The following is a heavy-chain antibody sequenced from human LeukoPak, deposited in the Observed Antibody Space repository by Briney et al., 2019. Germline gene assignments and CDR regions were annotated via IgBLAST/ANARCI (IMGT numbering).Heavy chain of an antibody. CDR3: ARHSMEPGYYFDY. V-gene: IGHV4-59*08. D-gene: IGHD6-13*01. Sequence: SETLSLTCTVSGVSISNYHWSWIRQPPGKGLEWIGYIYYSGSTNYNPSLKSRVTISVDTSKNQFSLKLSSVTAADTAVYYCARHSMEPGYYFDYWGQGTLVTVSS. CDR2: IYYSGST. CDR1: GVSISNYH. J-gene: IGHJ4*02.